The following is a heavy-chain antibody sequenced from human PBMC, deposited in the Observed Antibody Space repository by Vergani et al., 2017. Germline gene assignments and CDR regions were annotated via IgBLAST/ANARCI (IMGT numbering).Heavy chain of an antibody. CDR3: ARGHYGFWVLLDS. J-gene: IGHJ5*02. V-gene: IGHV2-70*01. D-gene: IGHD3-3*01. Sequence: QVTLRESGPALVKPTQTLTLTCTFSGFSLNTSGMCVSWIRQPPGKALEWLALIDWDDDKYYSISLKTRLSISKDTSKNQLVLTMTNMDPVDTATYYCARGHYGFWVLLDSWGQGTLVTVSS. CDR2: IDWDDDK. CDR1: GFSLNTSGMC.